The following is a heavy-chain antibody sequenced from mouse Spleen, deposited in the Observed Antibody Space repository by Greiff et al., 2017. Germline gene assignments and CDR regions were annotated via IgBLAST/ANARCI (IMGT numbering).Heavy chain of an antibody. CDR2: IHPNSGST. J-gene: IGHJ1*01. D-gene: IGHD2-1*01. CDR3: APYGNYGYWYFDV. Sequence: QVQLKQSGAELVKPGASVKLSCKASGYTFTSYWMHWVKQRPGQGLEWIGMIHPNSGSTNYNEKFKSKATLTVDKSSSTAYMQLSSLTSEDSAVYYCAPYGNYGYWYFDVWGAGTTVTVSS. CDR1: GYTFTSYW. V-gene: IGHV1-64*01.